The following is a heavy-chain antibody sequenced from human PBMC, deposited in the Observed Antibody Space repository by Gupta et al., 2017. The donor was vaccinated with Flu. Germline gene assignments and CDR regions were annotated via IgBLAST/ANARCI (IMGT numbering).Heavy chain of an antibody. J-gene: IGHJ1*01. V-gene: IGHV1-8*01. D-gene: IGHD3-22*01. CDR1: GYTFTSYD. CDR2: MNPNSGNT. Sequence: QVQLVQSGAEVKRPGASVKVSCKASGYTFTSYDVNWVRQATGQGLEWMGWMNPNSGNTGSAQKFQGRVTMTRNTSISTAYMELSSLRSEDTAVYYCARSTYESSGQRQLQHWGQGTLVTVSS. CDR3: ARSTYESSGQRQLQH.